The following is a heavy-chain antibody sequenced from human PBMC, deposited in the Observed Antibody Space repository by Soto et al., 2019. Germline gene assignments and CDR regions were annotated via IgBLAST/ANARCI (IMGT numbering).Heavy chain of an antibody. D-gene: IGHD5-12*01. CDR2: ISGSGGST. CDR1: GFTFRSYA. J-gene: IGHJ6*02. CDR3: AKGSGYDFDYYYGMDV. V-gene: IGHV3-23*01. Sequence: GGSLRLSCAASGFTFRSYAMSWVRQAPGKGLEWVSAISGSGGSTYYADSVKGRFTISRDNSKNTLYLQMNSLRAEDTAVYYCAKGSGYDFDYYYGMDVWGQGTTVTVSS.